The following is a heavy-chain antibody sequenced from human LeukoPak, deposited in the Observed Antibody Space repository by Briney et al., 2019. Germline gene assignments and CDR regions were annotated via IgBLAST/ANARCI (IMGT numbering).Heavy chain of an antibody. CDR3: ASRKRPEDAFDI. Sequence: SETLSLTCTVSGGSISSGVYYWSWIRQHPGKGLEWIGYIYYNGSTYYNPSLKSRVTISVDTSKNQFSLKLSSVTAADTAVYYCASRKRPEDAFDIWGQGAMVTVSS. V-gene: IGHV4-31*03. J-gene: IGHJ3*02. CDR2: IYYNGST. CDR1: GGSISSGVYY.